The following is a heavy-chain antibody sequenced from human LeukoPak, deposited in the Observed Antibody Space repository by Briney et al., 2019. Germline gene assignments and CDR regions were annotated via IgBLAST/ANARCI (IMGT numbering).Heavy chain of an antibody. D-gene: IGHD5-18*01. CDR1: GGSFSGYY. Sequence: SETLSLTCAVYGGSFSGYYWSWIRQPPGKGLEWIGEINHSGSTNYNPSLKSRVTISVDTSKNQFSLKLSSVTAADTAVYYCARHFPKGTAMVFYYMDVWGKGTTVTISS. CDR2: INHSGST. V-gene: IGHV4-34*01. CDR3: ARHFPKGTAMVFYYMDV. J-gene: IGHJ6*03.